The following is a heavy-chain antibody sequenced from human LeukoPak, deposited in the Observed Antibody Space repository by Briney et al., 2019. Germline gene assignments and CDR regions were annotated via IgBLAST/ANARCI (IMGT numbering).Heavy chain of an antibody. Sequence: SETLSLTCAVYGGSFSGYYWSWIRQPPGKGLEWIGEINHSGSTNYNPSLKSRVTISVDTSKNQFSLNLSSVTAADTAVYYCARGGERYCSGGSCRRTDYWGQGALVTVSS. V-gene: IGHV4-34*01. D-gene: IGHD2-15*01. CDR3: ARGGERYCSGGSCRRTDY. J-gene: IGHJ4*02. CDR2: INHSGST. CDR1: GGSFSGYY.